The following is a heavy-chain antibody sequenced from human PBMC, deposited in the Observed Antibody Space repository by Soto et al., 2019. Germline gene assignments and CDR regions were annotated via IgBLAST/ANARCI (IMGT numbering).Heavy chain of an antibody. CDR3: AREYYGVLTGYYNDY. V-gene: IGHV3-74*01. Sequence: PGGSLILSCAASGFTFSSYSMSWVRQAPGKGLEWVSRISSDGTSTTYADSANGRFTVSRDNAANTLYLQMSSLRAEDTAVYYCAREYYGVLTGYYNDYWGQGTLVTVSS. J-gene: IGHJ4*02. D-gene: IGHD3-9*01. CDR1: GFTFSSYS. CDR2: ISSDGTST.